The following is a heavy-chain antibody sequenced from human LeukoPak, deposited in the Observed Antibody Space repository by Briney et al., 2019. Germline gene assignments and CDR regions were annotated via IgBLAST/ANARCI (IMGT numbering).Heavy chain of an antibody. V-gene: IGHV3-30*03. D-gene: IGHD3-16*01. Sequence: PGGSLRLSCAVSGFTFSLYGMHWVRQAPGKGLEWVAVVSYDGTNKFYADSVKGRFTISRDGSKNTLYLQMNSLGVEDTAVYYCAREVGTSRAGLAWFGLWGQGTMVTVSS. CDR3: AREVGTSRAGLAWFGL. J-gene: IGHJ3*01. CDR1: GFTFSLYG. CDR2: VSYDGTNK.